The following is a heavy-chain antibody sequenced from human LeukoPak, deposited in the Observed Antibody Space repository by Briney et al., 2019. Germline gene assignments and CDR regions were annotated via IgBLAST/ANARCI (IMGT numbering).Heavy chain of an antibody. J-gene: IGHJ4*02. Sequence: PSQSLSLTLSVYGPSFSGYYWSWIRQPPGKGLEWVGEINHSGSTTSNPSLKSRVSISVDPSTNQFSLKPGSVSAADTAVYYRASSFIRPSYGSRKWGQGTLVTVS. CDR3: ASSFIRPSYGSRK. CDR2: INHSGST. V-gene: IGHV4-34*01. D-gene: IGHD5-18*01. CDR1: GPSFSGYY.